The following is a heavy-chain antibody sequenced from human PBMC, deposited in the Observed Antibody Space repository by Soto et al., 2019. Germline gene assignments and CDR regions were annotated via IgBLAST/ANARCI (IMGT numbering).Heavy chain of an antibody. CDR3: ARGAGYSSSWYTYYFDY. CDR2: TYYRSKWYN. D-gene: IGHD6-13*01. V-gene: IGHV6-1*01. Sequence: SQTLSLTCAISGESVSSNSAAWNWIRQSPSRGLEWLGRTYYRSKWYNDYAVSVKSRITINPDTSKNQFSLQLNSVTPEDTAVYYCARGAGYSSSWYTYYFDYWGQGTLVTVSS. J-gene: IGHJ4*02. CDR1: GESVSSNSAA.